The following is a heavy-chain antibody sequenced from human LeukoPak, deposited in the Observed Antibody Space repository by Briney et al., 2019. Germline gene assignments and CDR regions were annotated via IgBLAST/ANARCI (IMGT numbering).Heavy chain of an antibody. D-gene: IGHD3-22*01. CDR3: AKGSSGYFADL. CDR2: ISNDGGGT. V-gene: IGHV3-23*01. Sequence: GGSLRLSCTASGFIFDNFGLMWVRQAPGKGLEWVSAISNDGGGTTYADFVKGRFTISRDNSKNTLFLQMNSLRAEDTALYYCAKGSSGYFADLWGQGTLVTVSS. CDR1: GFIFDNFG. J-gene: IGHJ5*02.